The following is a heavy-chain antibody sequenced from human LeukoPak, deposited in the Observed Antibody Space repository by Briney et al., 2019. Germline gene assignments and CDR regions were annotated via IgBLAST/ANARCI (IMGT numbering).Heavy chain of an antibody. V-gene: IGHV3-7*01. CDR1: GFTFSSDA. CDR2: MKEDGSEN. CDR3: ASGPGKYYFDY. D-gene: IGHD3-10*01. Sequence: GGSLRLSCAASGFTFSSDAMSWVRQAPGKGLEWVANMKEDGSENHYADSVKGRFTIFRDNAKNSLYLQMNSLRAEDSAVYYCASGPGKYYFDYWGQGTLVTVSS. J-gene: IGHJ4*02.